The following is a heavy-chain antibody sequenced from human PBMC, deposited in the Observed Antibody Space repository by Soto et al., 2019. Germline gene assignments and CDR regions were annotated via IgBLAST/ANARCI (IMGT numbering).Heavy chain of an antibody. CDR3: ARGRYYDSPQDL. CDR2: VTATAESA. D-gene: IGHD3-10*01. J-gene: IGHJ5*02. CDR1: GFNLDAYA. Sequence: XGSLRLSCTPFGFNLDAYAMSWVRQAPGKGLEWVSAVTATAESAYYTDSVRGRFIITRDNSDNMLYLQMSSLRVEDTAIYFCARGRYYDSPQDLWGRGTQVTVSS. V-gene: IGHV3-23*01.